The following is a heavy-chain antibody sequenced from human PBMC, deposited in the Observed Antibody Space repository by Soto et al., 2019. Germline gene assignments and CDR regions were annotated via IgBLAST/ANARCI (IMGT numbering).Heavy chain of an antibody. CDR3: ARDPPPPDY. Sequence: QVQLVQSGAEVKKPRASVKVSCKASGFTFASYAISWMRQAPGQGLEWMGWINAYNGNTHYAQKLQGRVTLTTDTSTSTAYMELRSLRSDDTAVYYCARDPPPPDYWGQGTLVTVSS. J-gene: IGHJ4*02. CDR1: GFTFASYA. V-gene: IGHV1-18*01. CDR2: INAYNGNT.